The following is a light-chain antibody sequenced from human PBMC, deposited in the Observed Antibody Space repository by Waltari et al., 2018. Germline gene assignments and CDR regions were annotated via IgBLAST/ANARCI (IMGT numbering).Light chain of an antibody. CDR3: CSFAGYGIYV. CDR2: DIT. V-gene: IGLV2-23*02. Sequence: QSALTQPASVSGSLGQSITISCSETADNVDILYLVFWYQRHPGSAPRLLIYDITQLPSGISYRFSCSKSGKTASLTISGLQAEDEADYYCCSFAGYGIYVFGSGTHVTVL. CDR1: ADNVDILYL. J-gene: IGLJ1*01.